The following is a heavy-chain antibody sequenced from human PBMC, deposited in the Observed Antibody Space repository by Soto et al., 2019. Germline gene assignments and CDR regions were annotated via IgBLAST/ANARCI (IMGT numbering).Heavy chain of an antibody. CDR3: AIGAGLRDQLDY. CDR2: IYYSGST. CDR1: GGSISSSSYY. J-gene: IGHJ4*02. V-gene: IGHV4-39*01. D-gene: IGHD4-17*01. Sequence: QLQLQESGPGLVKPSETLSLTCTVSGGSISSSSYYWGWIRQPPGKGLEWIGSIYYSGSTYYNPSLKSRVTISVDTSKNQFSLKLSSVTAADTAVYYCAIGAGLRDQLDYWGQGTLVTVSS.